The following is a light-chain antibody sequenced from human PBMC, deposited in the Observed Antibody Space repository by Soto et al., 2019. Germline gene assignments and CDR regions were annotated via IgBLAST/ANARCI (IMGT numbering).Light chain of an antibody. V-gene: IGKV1-39*01. Sequence: DIQMTQSPSSLSASVGDRVTITCRASQNINNYLNWYQQKPGNAPKLLIYAASSLQSGVPSRFSGSGSGTDFTLNISSLQPGDFAAYYCQQSYSMPRTFGQGTKVEVK. CDR1: QNINNY. CDR2: AAS. J-gene: IGKJ1*01. CDR3: QQSYSMPRT.